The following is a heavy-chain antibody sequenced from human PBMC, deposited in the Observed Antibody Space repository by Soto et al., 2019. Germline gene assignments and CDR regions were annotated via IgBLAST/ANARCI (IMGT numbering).Heavy chain of an antibody. D-gene: IGHD3-3*01. CDR1: GFTFSSYA. CDR2: ISSSGGST. CDR3: AKAIFGVVNIDY. Sequence: EVQLLESGGGLVQPGGSLRLSCAASGFTFSSYAMTWVRQAPGKGLEWVSAISSSGGSTYYADSVKGRFTISRDNSKNTLYVQINSLRAEDTAVYYCAKAIFGVVNIDYWGQGTLVTVSS. J-gene: IGHJ4*02. V-gene: IGHV3-23*01.